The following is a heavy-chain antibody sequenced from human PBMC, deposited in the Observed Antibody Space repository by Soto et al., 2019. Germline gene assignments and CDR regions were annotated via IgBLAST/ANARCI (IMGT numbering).Heavy chain of an antibody. D-gene: IGHD6-13*01. J-gene: IGHJ4*02. Sequence: GGSLRLSCAASGFTFSSYAMSWVRQAPGKGLEWVSAISGSGDNTDYADSVKGRVTISRDNSKNTLYLQMNSLRGEDTAVYYCAKEAGDSSTWYKFGFHFWGQGTLVTVSS. CDR2: ISGSGDNT. CDR1: GFTFSSYA. V-gene: IGHV3-23*01. CDR3: AKEAGDSSTWYKFGFHF.